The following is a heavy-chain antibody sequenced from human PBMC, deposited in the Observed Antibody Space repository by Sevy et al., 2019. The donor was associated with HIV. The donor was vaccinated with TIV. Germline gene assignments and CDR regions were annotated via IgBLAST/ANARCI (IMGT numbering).Heavy chain of an antibody. V-gene: IGHV1-8*01. Sequence: ASVKVSCKASGYTFTSYDINWVRQATGQGLEWMGWMNPNSGNTGYAQKFQGRVTMTRNTSISTAYMELSSLRSEDTAGYYCARDNSLYDYVWGSYRYPYYYGMDVWGQGTTVTVSS. D-gene: IGHD3-16*02. J-gene: IGHJ6*02. CDR3: ARDNSLYDYVWGSYRYPYYYGMDV. CDR2: MNPNSGNT. CDR1: GYTFTSYD.